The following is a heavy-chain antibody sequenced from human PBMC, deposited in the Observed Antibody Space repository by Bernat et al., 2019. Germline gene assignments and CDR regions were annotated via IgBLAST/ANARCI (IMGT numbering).Heavy chain of an antibody. J-gene: IGHJ6*02. V-gene: IGHV3-30-3*01. CDR3: ARDTGYSYGLPYYYYYGMDV. D-gene: IGHD5-18*01. Sequence: QVQLVESGGGVVQPGRSLRLSCAASGFTFSSYAMHWVRQAPGKGLEWVAVISYDGSNKYYADSVKGRFTISRDNSKNTLYLQMNSLRAEGTAVYYCARDTGYSYGLPYYYYYGMDVWGQGTTVTVSS. CDR1: GFTFSSYA. CDR2: ISYDGSNK.